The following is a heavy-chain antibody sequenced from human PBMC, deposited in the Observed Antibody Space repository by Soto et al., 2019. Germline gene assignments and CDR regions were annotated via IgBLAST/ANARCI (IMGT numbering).Heavy chain of an antibody. CDR3: ARGRSSGLSRLDY. V-gene: IGHV1-46*01. J-gene: IGHJ4*02. Sequence: QVQLVQSGAEVKKPGASVKVSCKASGYTFTSYYMHWVRQAPGQGLEWMGIINPSGGSTSYAQKFRRRVTMTRDTAQRPVYMERRSRRAENTTVYYCARGRSSGLSRLDYLGQGTLVTVSS. CDR2: INPSGGST. D-gene: IGHD6-19*01. CDR1: GYTFTSYY.